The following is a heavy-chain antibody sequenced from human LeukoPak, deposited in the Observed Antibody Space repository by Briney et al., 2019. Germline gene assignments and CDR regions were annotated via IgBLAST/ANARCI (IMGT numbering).Heavy chain of an antibody. J-gene: IGHJ3*02. D-gene: IGHD5-24*01. CDR2: ISYDGSNK. CDR1: GFTFSSYA. CDR3: ARAGTMRWLQFSGAFDI. V-gene: IGHV3-30*14. Sequence: GRSLRLSCAASGFTFSSYAMHWVRQAPGKGLEWVAVISYDGSNKYYADSVKGRFTISRENAKNSLYLQMNSLRAEDTAVYYCARAGTMRWLQFSGAFDIWGQGTMVTVSS.